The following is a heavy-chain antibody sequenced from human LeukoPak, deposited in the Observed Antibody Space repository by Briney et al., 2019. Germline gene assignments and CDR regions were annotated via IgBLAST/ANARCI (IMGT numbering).Heavy chain of an antibody. J-gene: IGHJ4*02. Sequence: SETLSLTCTVSGGSISNYYWSWIRQPPGKGLEWIGYIYSSGHTNYNTSLKSRVTISVDTSKNQFSLNLTSVTAADTAVYYCARHFSGAAAPLPFDYWGQGTLVTVSS. CDR3: ARHFSGAAAPLPFDY. V-gene: IGHV4-59*08. CDR2: IYSSGHT. CDR1: GGSISNYY. D-gene: IGHD6-13*01.